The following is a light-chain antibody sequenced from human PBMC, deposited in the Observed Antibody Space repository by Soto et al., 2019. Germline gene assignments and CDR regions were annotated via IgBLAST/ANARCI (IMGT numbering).Light chain of an antibody. V-gene: IGKV3D-20*02. CDR2: DAS. J-gene: IGKJ5*01. CDR1: QSVSSSY. Sequence: EIVVTPSPATLSLSPWERATLSCRSIQSVSSSYLAWYQQKPGQAPRLLIYDASNRATGIPARFSGSGSGTDFTLTISGLEPEDFAVYYCQQRSNWPPITFGQGTRLEIK. CDR3: QQRSNWPPIT.